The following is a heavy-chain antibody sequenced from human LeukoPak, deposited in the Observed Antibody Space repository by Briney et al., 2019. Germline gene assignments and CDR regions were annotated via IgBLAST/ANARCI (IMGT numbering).Heavy chain of an antibody. CDR3: AREGVGGAYGMDV. V-gene: IGHV1-2*02. D-gene: IGHD2-21*01. J-gene: IGHJ6*02. Sequence: ASVKVSCKASGYTFAAYYIHWVRQAPGQGLEWVGWVNPNGGGTNYAQKFKDRVTITRDTSISTAYMELSSLQSDDTAVYYCAREGVGGAYGMDVWGQGTTVTVSS. CDR1: GYTFAAYY. CDR2: VNPNGGGT.